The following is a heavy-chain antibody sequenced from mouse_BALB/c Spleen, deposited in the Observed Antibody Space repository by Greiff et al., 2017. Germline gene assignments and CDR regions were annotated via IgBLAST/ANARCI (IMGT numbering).Heavy chain of an antibody. CDR3: ARDGYDQVSFAY. CDR1: GFNIKDTY. CDR2: IDPANGNT. V-gene: IGHV14-3*02. D-gene: IGHD2-2*01. Sequence: EVKLMESGAELVKPGASVKLSCTASGFNIKDTYMHWVKQRPEQGLEWIGRIDPANGNTKYDPKFQGKATITADTSSNTAYLQLSSLTSEDTAVYYCARDGYDQVSFAYWGQGTLVTVSA. J-gene: IGHJ3*01.